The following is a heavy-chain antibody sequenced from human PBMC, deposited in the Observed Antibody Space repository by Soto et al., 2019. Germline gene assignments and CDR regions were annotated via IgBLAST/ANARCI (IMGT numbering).Heavy chain of an antibody. CDR3: AKDEREGRPPNGMDV. V-gene: IGHV3-23*01. CDR1: GFNVSRAS. J-gene: IGHJ6*02. CDR2: ITGYEGTA. D-gene: IGHD6-6*01. Sequence: XGSLSLSCAASGFNVSRASMNWVRQAPGKGLEWVSSITGYEGTAYYADSVKGRFTISRDNSLNTLYLQMNSLRGEDTAVYYCAKDEREGRPPNGMDVWGQGTTVTVSS.